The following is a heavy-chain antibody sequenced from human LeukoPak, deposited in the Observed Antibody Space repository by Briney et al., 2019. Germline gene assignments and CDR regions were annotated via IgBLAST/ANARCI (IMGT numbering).Heavy chain of an antibody. CDR3: ARHQHYYFGMDV. CDR2: IYYSGST. Sequence: PSETLSLTCTVSSGSISSSSYYWGWIRQPPGKGLEWIGSIYYSGSTYSNPSLKSRVTISVDTSKNQFSLKLSSVTAADTAVHYCARHQHYYFGMDVWGQGTTVTVS. J-gene: IGHJ6*02. V-gene: IGHV4-39*01. CDR1: SGSISSSSYY.